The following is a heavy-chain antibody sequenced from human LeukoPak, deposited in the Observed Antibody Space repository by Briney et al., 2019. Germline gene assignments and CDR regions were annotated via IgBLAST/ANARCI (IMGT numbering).Heavy chain of an antibody. Sequence: PSETLSLTCTVSGGSISGYYWSWIRQPAGKGLEWMGRMYASGSTNYNPSLKSRVTMSVDTSTNQFSLKLSSVTAADTAVYYCARVISYYYYYMDVWGKGTTVTISS. CDR2: MYASGST. CDR1: GGSISGYY. V-gene: IGHV4-4*07. J-gene: IGHJ6*03. CDR3: ARVISYYYYYMDV.